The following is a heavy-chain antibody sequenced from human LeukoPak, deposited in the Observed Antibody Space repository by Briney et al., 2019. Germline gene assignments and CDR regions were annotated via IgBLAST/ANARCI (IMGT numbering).Heavy chain of an antibody. CDR2: IKRDGSEK. CDR1: GFTFSDYW. CDR3: ARVKLDMATSGDY. Sequence: PGGSLRLSCVASGFTFSDYWMSWVRQAPGKGLEWVANIKRDGSEKYYVDSVKGRFAVSRDNAKNSLYLQMNSLRVEDTAVYYCARVKLDMATSGDYWGQGTLVTVSS. D-gene: IGHD2-2*03. J-gene: IGHJ4*02. V-gene: IGHV3-7*01.